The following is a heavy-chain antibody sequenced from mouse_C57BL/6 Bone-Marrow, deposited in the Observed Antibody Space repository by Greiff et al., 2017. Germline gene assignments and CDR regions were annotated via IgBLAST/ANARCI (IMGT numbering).Heavy chain of an antibody. V-gene: IGHV1-50*01. CDR3: GGFAY. CDR1: GYTFTSYW. J-gene: IGHJ3*01. CDR2: IDPSDSYT. Sequence: QVQLQQPGAELVKPGASVKLSCKASGYTFTSYWMQWVKQRPGQGLEWIGEIDPSDSYTNYNQKFKGKATLTVDTSSSTAYMQLSSLTSEDSAVYYCGGFAYWGQGNLVTVSA.